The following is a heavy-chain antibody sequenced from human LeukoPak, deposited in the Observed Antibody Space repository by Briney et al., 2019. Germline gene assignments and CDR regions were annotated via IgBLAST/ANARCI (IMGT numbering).Heavy chain of an antibody. CDR2: IKQDGSEK. V-gene: IGHV3-7*01. Sequence: GGSLRLSCAASGFTFSGYWMSWVRQAPGKGLEWVANIKQDGSEKYYVDSVKGRFTISRDNAKNSLYLQMNSLRAEDTAVYYCARERGALRYCTNGVCYYYYYYYMDVWGKGTTVTVSS. CDR1: GFTFSGYW. D-gene: IGHD2-8*01. J-gene: IGHJ6*03. CDR3: ARERGALRYCTNGVCYYYYYYYMDV.